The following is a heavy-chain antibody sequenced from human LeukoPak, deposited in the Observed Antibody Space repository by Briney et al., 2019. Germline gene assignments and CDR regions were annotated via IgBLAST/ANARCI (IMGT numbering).Heavy chain of an antibody. Sequence: GASVKVSCKASGYTFTHYYIHWVRQAPGQGLEWMGIINPGGGSTSYAQKFQGRVTMTRDTSTSTVYMELSSLRSGDTAVYHCARGSQAVAGNLNWFDPWGQGTLVTVSS. V-gene: IGHV1-46*01. CDR2: INPGGGST. J-gene: IGHJ5*02. CDR3: ARGSQAVAGNLNWFDP. D-gene: IGHD6-19*01. CDR1: GYTFTHYY.